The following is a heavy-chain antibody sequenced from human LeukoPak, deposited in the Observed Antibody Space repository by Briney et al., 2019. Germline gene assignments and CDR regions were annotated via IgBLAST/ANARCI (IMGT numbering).Heavy chain of an antibody. CDR1: GGSISSSSYY. J-gene: IGHJ4*02. Sequence: SETLSLTCTVSGGSISSSSYYWGWIRQPPGKGLGWIGSIYYSGSTYYNPSLKSRVTISVDTSKNQFSLKLSSVTAADTAVYYCAGHRVYSGYDLDYFDYWGQGTLVTVSS. CDR2: IYYSGST. CDR3: AGHRVYSGYDLDYFDY. D-gene: IGHD5-12*01. V-gene: IGHV4-39*07.